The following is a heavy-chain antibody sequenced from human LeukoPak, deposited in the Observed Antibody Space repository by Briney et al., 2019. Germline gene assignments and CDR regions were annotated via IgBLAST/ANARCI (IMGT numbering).Heavy chain of an antibody. J-gene: IGHJ3*02. Sequence: GGSLRLSCEASGFTFNSYSFNWARQAPGKGLEWISYINSVGGTTFYADSVKGRFTISRDNAKNTLYLQMDSLRAEDAAIYYCARSIMYGDHGEDIWGQGTVVAVSS. CDR3: ARSIMYGDHGEDI. CDR1: GFTFNSYS. D-gene: IGHD4-17*01. CDR2: INSVGGTT. V-gene: IGHV3-48*04.